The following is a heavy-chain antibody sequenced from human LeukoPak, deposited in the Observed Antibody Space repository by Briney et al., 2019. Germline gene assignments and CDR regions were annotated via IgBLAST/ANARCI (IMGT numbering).Heavy chain of an antibody. CDR1: GGSISSSSYY. CDR3: ARHLFTFGGVIAPFDY. D-gene: IGHD3-16*02. CDR2: IYYSGST. J-gene: IGHJ4*02. V-gene: IGHV4-39*01. Sequence: SETLSLTCTVSGGSISSSSYYWGWIRQPPGKGLEWIGSIYYSGSTYYNPSLKGRVTISVDTSKNQFSLKLSSVTAADTAVYYCARHLFTFGGVIAPFDYWGQGTLVTVSS.